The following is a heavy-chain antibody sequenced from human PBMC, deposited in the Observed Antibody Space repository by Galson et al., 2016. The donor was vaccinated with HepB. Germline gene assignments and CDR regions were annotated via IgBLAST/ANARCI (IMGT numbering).Heavy chain of an antibody. CDR3: AKGRGTTVTPNDY. D-gene: IGHD4-17*01. CDR2: INQGGSDR. Sequence: SLRLSCAASGFTFNSYWMSWVRQAPGKGLEWLANINQGGSDRKYVDSVKGRFTISRDNSKSTLYVEMNSLRAEDTAVYYCAKGRGTTVTPNDYWGQGTLVTVSS. CDR1: GFTFNSYW. V-gene: IGHV3-7*03. J-gene: IGHJ4*02.